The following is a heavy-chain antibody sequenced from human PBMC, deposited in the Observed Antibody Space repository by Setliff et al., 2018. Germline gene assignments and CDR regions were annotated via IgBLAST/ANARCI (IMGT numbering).Heavy chain of an antibody. Sequence: SETLSLTCAVYGGSFSGYYWSWIRQPPGKRLEWIGEIIHSGSTNYNPSLKSRVTISMDTSKNQFSLKVSSVTAADTAVYYCARGKSYYYYMDVWGKGTTVTVS. J-gene: IGHJ6*03. CDR2: IIHSGST. CDR3: ARGKSYYYYMDV. V-gene: IGHV4-34*12. CDR1: GGSFSGYY.